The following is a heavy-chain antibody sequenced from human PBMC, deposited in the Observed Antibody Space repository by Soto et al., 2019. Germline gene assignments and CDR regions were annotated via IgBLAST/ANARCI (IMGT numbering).Heavy chain of an antibody. Sequence: EVQLVESGGGLVQPGGSLRLSCAASGFTFSSYAMHWVRQAPGKGLEYVSAISSNGGSTYYANSVKGRFTISRDNSKKTQYRQMGNLRAEDMAVYYCARGEGYYYGSGTAYNWFDPWGQGTLVTVSS. J-gene: IGHJ5*02. CDR3: ARGEGYYYGSGTAYNWFDP. CDR1: GFTFSSYA. CDR2: ISSNGGST. V-gene: IGHV3-64*01. D-gene: IGHD3-10*01.